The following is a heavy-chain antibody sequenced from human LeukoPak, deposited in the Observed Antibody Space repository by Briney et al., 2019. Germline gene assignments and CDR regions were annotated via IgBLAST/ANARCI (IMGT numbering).Heavy chain of an antibody. V-gene: IGHV4-61*01. CDR2: IYYTGNT. CDR1: AGPVRSASYY. D-gene: IGHD3-9*01. Sequence: SETLSLTCTVSAGPVRSASYYWTWILQPPGKGLEWFGYIYYTGNTNSNPSLKTRVTISIATPKNQFPLKLSSVTAADTAVYHCARVDILTGYLADYWGQGTLVTVSS. CDR3: ARVDILTGYLADY. J-gene: IGHJ4*02.